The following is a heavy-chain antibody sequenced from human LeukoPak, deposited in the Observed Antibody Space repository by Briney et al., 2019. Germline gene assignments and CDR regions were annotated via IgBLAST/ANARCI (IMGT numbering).Heavy chain of an antibody. Sequence: GGSLRLSCAASEFVFSDYYMSWVRQAPGKGLEWVSYISSGGDTKYYADSVKGRFTISRDNAKNSLYLHMNNLRAEDTAVYYCAREMGGDYGSATFFDLWGQGNMVTVSS. CDR2: ISSGGDTK. CDR3: AREMGGDYGSATFFDL. V-gene: IGHV3-11*01. J-gene: IGHJ4*02. CDR1: EFVFSDYY. D-gene: IGHD3-10*01.